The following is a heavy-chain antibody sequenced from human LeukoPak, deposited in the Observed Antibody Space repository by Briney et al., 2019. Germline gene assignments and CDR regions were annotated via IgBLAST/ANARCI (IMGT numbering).Heavy chain of an antibody. Sequence: PGGSLRLSCAASGFTFSDYYMSWIRQAPGKGLEWVSYISSSGSTIYYADSVKGRFTISRHNSKNTLYLQMNSLRAEDTAVYYCARGPPVNNYYDSSGYYWGEFDYWGQGTTVTVSS. CDR1: GFTFSDYY. CDR3: ARGPPVNNYYDSSGYYWGEFDY. J-gene: IGHJ4*03. V-gene: IGHV3-11*01. CDR2: ISSSGSTI. D-gene: IGHD3-22*01.